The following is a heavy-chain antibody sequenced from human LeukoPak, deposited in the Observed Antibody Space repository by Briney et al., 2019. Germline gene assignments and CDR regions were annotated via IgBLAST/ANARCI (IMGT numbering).Heavy chain of an antibody. CDR3: ARERQWLVRGAFDI. CDR2: IYYSGST. CDR1: GGSISSYY. Sequence: SETLSLTCTVSGGSISSYYWSWIRQPPGKGLEWIGYIYYSGSTNYNPSLKSRVTISVDTSKNQFSLKLSSVTAADTAVYYCARERQWLVRGAFDIWGQGTMVTVSS. D-gene: IGHD6-19*01. J-gene: IGHJ3*02. V-gene: IGHV4-59*01.